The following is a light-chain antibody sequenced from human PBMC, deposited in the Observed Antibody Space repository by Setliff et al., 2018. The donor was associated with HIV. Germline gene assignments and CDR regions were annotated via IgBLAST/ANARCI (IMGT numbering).Light chain of an antibody. Sequence: QSVLTQPASVSGSPGQSITISCTGASRDVGTYNLVSWYQQHPGKAPKLMIYEVSKRPSGVSNRFSGAKSGNTASLTISGLQAEDEADYYCCSYAGSSTVVFGGGTKVTV. J-gene: IGLJ2*01. CDR1: SRDVGTYNL. V-gene: IGLV2-23*02. CDR3: CSYAGSSTVV. CDR2: EVS.